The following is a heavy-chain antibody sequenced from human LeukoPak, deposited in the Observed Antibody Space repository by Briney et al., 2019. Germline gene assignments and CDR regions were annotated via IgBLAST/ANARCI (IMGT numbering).Heavy chain of an antibody. D-gene: IGHD3-16*01. CDR3: AKAPRIPFRSKGYYFAS. V-gene: IGHV3-30*02. J-gene: IGHJ4*02. Sequence: GGSLRLSCAASGFTFETFGMHWVRQAPGKGLEWVTFIRYNGNDNYNADSVKGRFTISRDNSKNMLYLQMNSLRAEDTAVYYCAKAPRIPFRSKGYYFASWGQGPLVTVPP. CDR1: GFTFETFG. CDR2: IRYNGNDN.